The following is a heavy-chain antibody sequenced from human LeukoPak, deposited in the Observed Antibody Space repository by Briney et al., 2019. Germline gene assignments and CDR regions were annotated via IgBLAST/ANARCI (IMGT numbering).Heavy chain of an antibody. CDR3: AKGGGSYYDAFDI. CDR1: GFTFSSYA. Sequence: PGGSLRLSCAASGFTFSSYAMSWVRQAPGKGLEWVSGISGSGGSTYYADSVKGRFTISRDNSKNTLYLQMNSLRAEDTAIYYCAKGGGSYYDAFDIWGQGTMVTVSS. J-gene: IGHJ3*02. CDR2: ISGSGGST. V-gene: IGHV3-23*01. D-gene: IGHD3-10*01.